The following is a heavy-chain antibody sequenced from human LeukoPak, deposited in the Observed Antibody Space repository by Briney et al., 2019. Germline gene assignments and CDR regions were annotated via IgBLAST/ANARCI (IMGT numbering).Heavy chain of an antibody. CDR1: GYSFTTYW. D-gene: IGHD2-21*02. CDR2: IFPADSDT. J-gene: IGHJ3*01. V-gene: IGHV5-51*01. Sequence: GEPLKISFKASGYSFTTYWIGWVRQMPGKGLEWMGIIFPADSDTRYSPSFQGQVTVSADKSISTAYLQWSSLKASDTAMYYCARWVTADRGKKDAFDVWGQGTMVTVSS. CDR3: ARWVTADRGKKDAFDV.